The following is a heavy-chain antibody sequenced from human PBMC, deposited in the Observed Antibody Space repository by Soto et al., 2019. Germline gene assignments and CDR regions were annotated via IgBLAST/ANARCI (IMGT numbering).Heavy chain of an antibody. D-gene: IGHD6-6*01. J-gene: IGHJ4*02. CDR3: AHKVLRYLSIAARTLPAYFYX. CDR2: IYWDDDK. V-gene: IGHV2-5*02. Sequence: GPTLVNPTQTLTLTCTLSGFSLSTSGVGVCWIRQPPVKALEWLALIYWDDDKLYSTSLKRRITITKDTSKNQVVLTMTKMDPVDTAPYHCAHKVLRYLSIAARTLPAYFYXWGQALLVTVS. CDR1: GFSLSTSGVG.